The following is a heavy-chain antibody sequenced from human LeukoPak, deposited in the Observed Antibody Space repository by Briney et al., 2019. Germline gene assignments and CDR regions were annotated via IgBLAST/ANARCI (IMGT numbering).Heavy chain of an antibody. CDR2: TYTSGST. D-gene: IGHD2-15*01. Sequence: SETLCLTRAVSGGSISSYYRSCMPEPGAKGGEGGVLTYTSGSTNYNHSLKSRVTMSVDTSKNQFSLKLSSVTDAATAVYYCARTRVVAAPLYYLDYWGQGTLVTVSS. J-gene: IGHJ4*02. V-gene: IGHV4-4*07. CDR1: GGSISSYY. CDR3: ARTRVVAAPLYYLDY.